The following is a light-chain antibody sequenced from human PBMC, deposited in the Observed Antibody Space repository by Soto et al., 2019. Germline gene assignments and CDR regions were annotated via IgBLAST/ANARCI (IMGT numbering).Light chain of an antibody. CDR2: EVR. J-gene: IGLJ1*01. CDR1: SSDVGGYNY. CDR3: SSYTSSSTYV. V-gene: IGLV2-14*01. Sequence: QSALTQPASVSGTPGQSITISCTGTSSDVGGYNYVSWYQQHPGTAPKLMIYEVRNRPAGASHRVSGSKSGNTASLTISGLQAEDEADYYCSSYTSSSTYVFGTGTKVTVL.